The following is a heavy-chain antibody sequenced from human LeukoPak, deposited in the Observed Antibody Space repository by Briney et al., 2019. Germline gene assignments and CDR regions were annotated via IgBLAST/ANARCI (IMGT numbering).Heavy chain of an antibody. Sequence: ASVKVSCKASGGTFSSYAISCVRQAPGQGLEWMGWISAYNGNTNYAQKLQGRVTMTTDTSTSTAYMELRSLRSDDTAVYYCARGPRTWIQLWSHYDYWGQGTLVTVSS. CDR3: ARGPRTWIQLWSHYDY. CDR1: GGTFSSYA. V-gene: IGHV1-18*01. CDR2: ISAYNGNT. J-gene: IGHJ4*02. D-gene: IGHD5-18*01.